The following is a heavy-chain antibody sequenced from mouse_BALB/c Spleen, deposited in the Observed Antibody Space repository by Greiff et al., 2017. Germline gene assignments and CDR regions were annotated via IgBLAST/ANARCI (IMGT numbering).Heavy chain of an antibody. CDR3: ARSIYYDYDGMIYAMDY. CDR2: IYPGDGDT. Sequence: LVESGPELVKPGASVKISCKASGYAFSSSWMNWVKQRPGQGLEWIGRIYPGDGDTNYNGKFKGKATLTADKSSSTAYMQLSSLTSVDSAVYFCARSIYYDYDGMIYAMDYWGQGTSVTVSS. CDR1: GYAFSSSW. J-gene: IGHJ4*01. V-gene: IGHV1-82*01. D-gene: IGHD2-4*01.